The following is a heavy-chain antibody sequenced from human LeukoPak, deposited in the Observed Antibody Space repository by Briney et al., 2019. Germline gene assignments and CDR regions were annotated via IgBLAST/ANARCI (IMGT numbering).Heavy chain of an antibody. CDR3: ARAYYSGSYYRLDY. V-gene: IGHV3-23*01. Sequence: GGSLRLSCAASGFTFSSYALSWVRRAPGKGLEWVSSTSGDGSSTYYADSVKGRFTISRDNSKNTLYLQMNSLRAEDTAVYYCARAYYSGSYYRLDYWGQGTLVTVSS. CDR1: GFTFSSYA. J-gene: IGHJ4*02. CDR2: TSGDGSST. D-gene: IGHD1-26*01.